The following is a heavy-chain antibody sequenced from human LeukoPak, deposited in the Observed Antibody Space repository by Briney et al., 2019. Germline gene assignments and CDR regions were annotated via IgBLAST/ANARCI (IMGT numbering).Heavy chain of an antibody. J-gene: IGHJ4*02. V-gene: IGHV3-23*01. CDR1: RFTFSKYA. D-gene: IGHD6-6*01. CDR2: ITGGGDDT. Sequence: GGSLRLSCVVSRFTFSKYAMSWVRQAPGMGLEWISAITGGGDDTYYADSVKGRFTISRDNSRNRLYLQMNSLRVEDTAVYYCAKGSSSSRPYYFDYWGQGALVTVSS. CDR3: AKGSSSSRPYYFDY.